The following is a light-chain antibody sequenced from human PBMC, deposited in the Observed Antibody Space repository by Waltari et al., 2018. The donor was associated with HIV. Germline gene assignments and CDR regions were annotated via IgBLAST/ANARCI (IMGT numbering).Light chain of an antibody. V-gene: IGKV3-20*01. CDR3: RQYGSSPAWT. CDR1: RNVSSTH. J-gene: IGKJ1*01. Sequence: VVFTQSPGTLSLPPGERASLSCRASRNVSSTHLAWYQPTPVQAPRLPIHGASVRAPGIPAGFRGGGSGTDFTLAISGLGPEDFAVYYCRQYGSSPAWTFGQGTKVEI. CDR2: GAS.